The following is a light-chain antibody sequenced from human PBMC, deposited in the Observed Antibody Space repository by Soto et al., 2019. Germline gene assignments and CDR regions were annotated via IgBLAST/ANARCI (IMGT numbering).Light chain of an antibody. CDR1: KNDIGVYDF. J-gene: IGLJ1*01. CDR2: EVV. CDR3: KSYAGSNTYV. Sequence: QSVLTQPPSASGSPGQSVTISCTGTKNDIGVYDFVSWYQHHPGKAPRLIIYEVVQRPSGVPDRFSGSKSGNTASLTVSGLQAGDEADYFCKSYAGSNTYVFGSGTKV. V-gene: IGLV2-8*01.